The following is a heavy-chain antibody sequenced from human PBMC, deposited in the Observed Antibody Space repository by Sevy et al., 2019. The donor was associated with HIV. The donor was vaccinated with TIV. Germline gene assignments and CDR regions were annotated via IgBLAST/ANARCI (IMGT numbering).Heavy chain of an antibody. D-gene: IGHD3-3*01. Sequence: GGSLRLSCAASGFTFSSYSMNWVRQAPGKGLEWVSSISSSSSYIYYADSVKGRFTISRDNAKNSLYLQMNSLRAEDTAVYYGARGQDNYDFWSGYYFGGMDVWGQGTTVTVSS. CDR2: ISSSSSYI. V-gene: IGHV3-21*01. CDR3: ARGQDNYDFWSGYYFGGMDV. J-gene: IGHJ6*02. CDR1: GFTFSSYS.